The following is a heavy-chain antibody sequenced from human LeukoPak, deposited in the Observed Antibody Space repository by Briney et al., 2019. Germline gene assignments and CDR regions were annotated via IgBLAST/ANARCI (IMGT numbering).Heavy chain of an antibody. CDR3: ARDPYGDYADALDI. J-gene: IGHJ3*02. Sequence: SETLSLTCTVSGGSISSYYWSWIRQPPGKGLEWIGYIYYSGSTNYNPSLKSRVTISVDTSKNQFSLKLSSVSAADTAVYYCARDPYGDYADALDIWRQGTMVTVPS. CDR1: GGSISSYY. D-gene: IGHD4-17*01. CDR2: IYYSGST. V-gene: IGHV4-59*01.